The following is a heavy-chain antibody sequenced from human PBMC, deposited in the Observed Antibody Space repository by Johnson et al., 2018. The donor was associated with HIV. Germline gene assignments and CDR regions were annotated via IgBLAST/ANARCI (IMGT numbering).Heavy chain of an antibody. CDR1: GFTFRSYA. D-gene: IGHD6-19*01. V-gene: IGHV3-30*04. J-gene: IGHJ3*02. CDR3: AKDERAGQWLVLAFDI. CDR2: ISYDGSKK. Sequence: QVQLVESGGDVVQPGRSLRLSCAASGFTFRSYAMHWVRQAPGKGLEWVAVISYDGSKKCYTDSVKGRFSISRDNSKNTLYLQMNSLRAEDTAVYYCAKDERAGQWLVLAFDIWGQGTMVTVSS.